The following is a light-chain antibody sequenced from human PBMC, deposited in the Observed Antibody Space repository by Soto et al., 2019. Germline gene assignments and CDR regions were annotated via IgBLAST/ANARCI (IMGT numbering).Light chain of an antibody. Sequence: EIVLTQSPGTLSLSPGEKASLSCRASQSVTTNYLAWYQQKPGQAPRLLIYGASNRATGIPDRFSGSGSGTDFTLSISRLEPEHFAVYYCQQYGSSPPYTFGQGTKVEIK. V-gene: IGKV3-20*01. CDR2: GAS. J-gene: IGKJ2*01. CDR3: QQYGSSPPYT. CDR1: QSVTTNY.